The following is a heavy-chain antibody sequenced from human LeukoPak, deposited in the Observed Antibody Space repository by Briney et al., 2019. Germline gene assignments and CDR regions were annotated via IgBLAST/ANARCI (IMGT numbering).Heavy chain of an antibody. CDR2: IYYSGST. D-gene: IGHD2-21*01. Sequence: SETLSLTCTVSGGSISSSTTYYWSWIRQPPGKGLEWIGYIYYSGSTYYNPSLKSRVTISVDTSKNQFSLKLSSVTAADTAVYYCASFYQAYYFDYWGQGTLVIVSS. CDR3: ASFYQAYYFDY. J-gene: IGHJ4*02. CDR1: GGSISSSTTYY. V-gene: IGHV4-30-4*01.